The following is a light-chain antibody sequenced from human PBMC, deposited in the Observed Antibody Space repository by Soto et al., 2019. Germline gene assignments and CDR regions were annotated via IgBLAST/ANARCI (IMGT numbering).Light chain of an antibody. CDR3: QQYNHWPPLT. V-gene: IGKV1-12*01. CDR2: AAI. CDR1: QDIDSW. J-gene: IGKJ4*01. Sequence: DIQMTQSPSSVSASIGDRVTITCRASQDIDSWLAWFQQKPGEAPRLLIYAAISLHSGVPSRFSGAGSGTDFSLTISSLQPEDFAIYSCQQYNHWPPLTFGGGTKVEIK.